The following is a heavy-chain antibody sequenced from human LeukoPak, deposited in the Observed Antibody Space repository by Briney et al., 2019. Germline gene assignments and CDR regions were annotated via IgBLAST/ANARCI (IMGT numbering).Heavy chain of an antibody. D-gene: IGHD1-26*01. CDR1: GGSVNSGGYY. CDR2: IYYSGST. J-gene: IGHJ4*02. Sequence: PSETLSLTCTVSGGSVNSGGYYWSWIRQPPGKGLEWIGYIYYSGSTNYNPSLKSRVTISVDTSKNQFSLKLNSVTAADTAVYYCAKDSTEILVGATSASDYWGQGTLVTVSS. CDR3: AKDSTEILVGATSASDY. V-gene: IGHV4-61*08.